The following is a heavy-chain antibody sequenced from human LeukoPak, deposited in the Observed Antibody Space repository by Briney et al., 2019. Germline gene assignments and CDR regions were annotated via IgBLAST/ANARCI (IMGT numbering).Heavy chain of an antibody. D-gene: IGHD2-8*02. V-gene: IGHV3-23*01. CDR1: GFTFSSYA. CDR2: ISGSGGST. CDR3: AKEPVLVGASFPDY. J-gene: IGHJ4*02. Sequence: GGSLRLSCAASGFTFSSYAMSWVRQAPGKGLEWVSAISGSGGSTYYADSVKGRFTIFRDNSKNTLYLQMNSLRAEDTAVYYCAKEPVLVGASFPDYWGQGTLVTVSS.